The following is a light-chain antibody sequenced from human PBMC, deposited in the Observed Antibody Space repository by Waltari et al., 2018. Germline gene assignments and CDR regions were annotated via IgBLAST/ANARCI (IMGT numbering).Light chain of an antibody. V-gene: IGKV3-20*01. CDR2: GGS. CDR3: QQYGSSPLS. Sequence: ESVLTQSPGTLSLSPGERATLSCRASQSISSYLAWYQQKPGQAPRLLIYGGSSRATGIPDRFSGSGSGTDFTLTISRLEPEDSAVYYCQQYGSSPLSFGGGTKVEIK. J-gene: IGKJ4*01. CDR1: QSISSY.